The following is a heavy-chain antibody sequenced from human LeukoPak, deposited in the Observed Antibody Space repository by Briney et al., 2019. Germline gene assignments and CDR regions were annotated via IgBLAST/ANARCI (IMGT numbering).Heavy chain of an antibody. CDR3: AAEVGCSSTSCFVDY. V-gene: IGHV1-18*01. Sequence: ASVKVSCKASGYTFTSYGISWVRQAPGQGLEWMGWISAYNGNTNYAQKLQGRVTMTTDTSTSTAYMELRSLRSEDTAVYYCAAEVGCSSTSCFVDYWGQGTLVTVSS. CDR1: GYTFTSYG. J-gene: IGHJ4*02. D-gene: IGHD2-2*01. CDR2: ISAYNGNT.